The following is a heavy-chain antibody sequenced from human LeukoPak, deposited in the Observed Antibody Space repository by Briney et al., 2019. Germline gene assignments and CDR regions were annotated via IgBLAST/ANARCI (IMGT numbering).Heavy chain of an antibody. CDR1: GGSIPNYY. CDR2: TSASGST. CDR3: AREATMAV. V-gene: IGHV4-4*07. J-gene: IGHJ4*02. Sequence: PSETLSLTCAVSGGSIPNYYWSWIRQPAGKGLEWVGRTSASGSTNYNPSLKSRVTMSAATSTNQFSLKLTSVTAADTAVYYCAREATMAVWGQGTLVTVSS. D-gene: IGHD3-10*01.